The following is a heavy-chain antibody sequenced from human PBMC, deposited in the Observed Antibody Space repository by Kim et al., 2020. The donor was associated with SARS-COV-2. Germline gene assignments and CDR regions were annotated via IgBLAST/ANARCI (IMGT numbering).Heavy chain of an antibody. Sequence: GGSLRLSCAASGFTFSDYYMSWIRQAPGKGLEWVSYISSSSSYTNYADSVKGRFTISRDNAKNSLYLQMNSLRAEDTAVYYCARRSPSLYCSSTSCSAPRFDPWGQGTLVTVSS. CDR1: GFTFSDYY. V-gene: IGHV3-11*03. D-gene: IGHD2-2*01. CDR3: ARRSPSLYCSSTSCSAPRFDP. CDR2: ISSSSSYT. J-gene: IGHJ5*02.